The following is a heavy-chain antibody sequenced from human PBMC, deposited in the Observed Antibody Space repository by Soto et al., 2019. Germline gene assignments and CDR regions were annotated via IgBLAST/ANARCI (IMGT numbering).Heavy chain of an antibody. Sequence: TLSLTCAISGDSVSSNSAAWIWIRQSPSRGLEWLGRTYYRSKWNNDYAVSVRSRITINPDTSKNQFSLQMNSVTPEDTAVYYCARGLYGSGWYEIDYWGQGTLVTVSS. CDR3: ARGLYGSGWYEIDY. J-gene: IGHJ4*02. CDR2: TYYRSKWNN. CDR1: GDSVSSNSAA. V-gene: IGHV6-1*01. D-gene: IGHD6-13*01.